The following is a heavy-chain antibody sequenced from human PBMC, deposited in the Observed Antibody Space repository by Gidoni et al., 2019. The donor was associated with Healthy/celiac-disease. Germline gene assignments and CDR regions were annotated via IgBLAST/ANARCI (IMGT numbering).Heavy chain of an antibody. J-gene: IGHJ5*02. Sequence: QVTLKESGPVLVKPTETLTLTCTVSGFSLSTARMGVSWIRQPPGKALEWLAHNFSNDEKSYSTSLKSRLTISKDTSKSQVVLTMTNMDPVDTATYYCARIHAVEMATIRFDPWGQGTLVTVSS. D-gene: IGHD5-12*01. CDR3: ARIHAVEMATIRFDP. CDR1: GFSLSTARMG. CDR2: NFSNDEK. V-gene: IGHV2-26*01.